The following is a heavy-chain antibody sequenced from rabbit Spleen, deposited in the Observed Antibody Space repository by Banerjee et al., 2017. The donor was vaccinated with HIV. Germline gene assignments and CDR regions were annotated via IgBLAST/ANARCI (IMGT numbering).Heavy chain of an antibody. Sequence: QSLEESGGDLVKPGASLTLTCTASGFSFSSGYDMCWVRQAPGKGLEWIACYSGDDTTWYASWAKGRFTISKTSSTTVTLQMTSLTVADTATYFCARDAWGAEDFDLWGPGTLVTVS. D-gene: IGHD4-1*01. CDR2: YSGDDTT. V-gene: IGHV1S40*01. J-gene: IGHJ4*01. CDR3: ARDAWGAEDFDL. CDR1: GFSFSSGYD.